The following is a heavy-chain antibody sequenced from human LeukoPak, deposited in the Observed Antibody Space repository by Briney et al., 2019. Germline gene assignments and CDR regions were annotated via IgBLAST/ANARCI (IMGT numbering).Heavy chain of an antibody. V-gene: IGHV3-74*01. Sequence: PGGSLRLSCAASGFTFSNFWMHWVRQAPGKGLVWVALIYGDGSFTRYADSVKGRFTISRDNAKNTVYLQVNSLRAEDTAVYYCAKGGTWAVPPFDSWAQGTQFPVSS. J-gene: IGHJ4*02. CDR3: AKGGTWAVPPFDS. CDR2: IYGDGSFT. D-gene: IGHD3-16*01. CDR1: GFTFSNFW.